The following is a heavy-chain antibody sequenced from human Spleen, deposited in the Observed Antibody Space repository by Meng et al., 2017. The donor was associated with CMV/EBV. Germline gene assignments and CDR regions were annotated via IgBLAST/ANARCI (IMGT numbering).Heavy chain of an antibody. CDR3: AKDRRYSSSWALGY. Sequence: GESLKISCAASGFTFNSYPIHWVRQAPGKGLEWVAIISYDGTNKDYVDSVKGRFTISRDNSKNTLYLQMNSLRAEDTAVYYCAKDRRYSSSWALGYWGQGTLVTVSS. J-gene: IGHJ4*02. D-gene: IGHD6-13*01. CDR2: ISYDGTNK. CDR1: GFTFNSYP. V-gene: IGHV3-30-3*01.